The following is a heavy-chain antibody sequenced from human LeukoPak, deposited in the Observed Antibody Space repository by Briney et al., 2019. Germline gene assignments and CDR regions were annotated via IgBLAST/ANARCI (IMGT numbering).Heavy chain of an antibody. CDR1: GFAFSTYW. J-gene: IGHJ4*02. V-gene: IGHV3-7*01. Sequence: GGSLRLSCAASGFAFSTYWMTWVRQAPGKGLEWVANIKQDGSEKYYVDSVKGRFTISRDNAKNSLYLQMNSLRAEGTAVYYCANLRLEGWGQGTLVTVSS. CDR2: IKQDGSEK. D-gene: IGHD3-16*01. CDR3: ANLRLEG.